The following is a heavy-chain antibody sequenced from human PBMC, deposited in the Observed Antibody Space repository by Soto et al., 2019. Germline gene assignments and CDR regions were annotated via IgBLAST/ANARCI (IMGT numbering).Heavy chain of an antibody. D-gene: IGHD1-1*01. CDR2: IHPNSGGT. J-gene: IGHJ4*02. CDR1: GYTFTGYY. V-gene: IGHV1-2*06. CDR3: ARLKDDFSFHH. Sequence: QVQLVQSGAEVKKPGASVKVSCKASGYTFTGYYLHWVRQAPGQALEWMGRIHPNSGGTNYAQRFQGRVTMTRDTSITTVYMELSRLTSDDTAVYFCARLKDDFSFHHWGQGALVTVSS.